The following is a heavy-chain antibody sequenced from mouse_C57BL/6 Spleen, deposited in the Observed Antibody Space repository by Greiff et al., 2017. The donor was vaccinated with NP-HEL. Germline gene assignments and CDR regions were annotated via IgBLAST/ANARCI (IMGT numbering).Heavy chain of an antibody. Sequence: EVMLVESGGGLVKPGGSLKLSCAASGFTFSDYGMHWVRQAPEKGLEWVAYISSGSSTIYYADTVKGRFTISRDNAKNTLFLQMTSLRSEDTAMYYCASGTTVVAHWYFDVWGTGTTVTVSS. CDR3: ASGTTVVAHWYFDV. D-gene: IGHD1-1*01. V-gene: IGHV5-17*01. CDR1: GFTFSDYG. CDR2: ISSGSSTI. J-gene: IGHJ1*03.